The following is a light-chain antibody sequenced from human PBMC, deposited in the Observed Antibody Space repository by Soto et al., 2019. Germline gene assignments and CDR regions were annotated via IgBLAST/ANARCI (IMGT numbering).Light chain of an antibody. CDR1: QSVSSN. V-gene: IGKV3-15*01. Sequence: EIMMTQSPATLSLSQGARATLSCRASQSVSSNLAWYQQKPGQAPRLLIYGASTRVTGVPARFFGSGSGTEFTLTISSLQPEDFAVYYCQQYNYWPPWTFGQGTKVDIK. CDR3: QQYNYWPPWT. CDR2: GAS. J-gene: IGKJ1*01.